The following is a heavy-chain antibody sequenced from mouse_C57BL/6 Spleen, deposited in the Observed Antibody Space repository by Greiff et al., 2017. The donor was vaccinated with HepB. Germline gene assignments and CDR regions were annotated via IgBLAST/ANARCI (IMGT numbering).Heavy chain of an antibody. CDR1: GFTFSSYG. J-gene: IGHJ4*01. D-gene: IGHD2-5*01. CDR2: ISSGGSYT. Sequence: EVMLVESGGDLVKPGGSLKLSCAASGFTFSSYGMSWVRQTPDKRLEWVATISSGGSYTYYPDSVKGRFTISRDNAKNTLYLQMSSLKSEDTAMYYCARAYYSSFYAMDYWGQGTSVTVSS. CDR3: ARAYYSSFYAMDY. V-gene: IGHV5-6*01.